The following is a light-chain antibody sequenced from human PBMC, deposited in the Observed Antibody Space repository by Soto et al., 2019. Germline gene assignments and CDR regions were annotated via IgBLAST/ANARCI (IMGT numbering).Light chain of an antibody. V-gene: IGKV4-1*01. CDR1: QPVLYSSNNRNY. Sequence: TVMTQSPDSLAVSLGERATINCKSSQPVLYSSNNRNYLAWYQQRPGQPPKLLIYWASTRESGVPDRFSGSGSGTDFTLTITSLQAEDVAVYYCHQYLSAPFTFGQGTKVEIK. CDR2: WAS. J-gene: IGKJ2*01. CDR3: HQYLSAPFT.